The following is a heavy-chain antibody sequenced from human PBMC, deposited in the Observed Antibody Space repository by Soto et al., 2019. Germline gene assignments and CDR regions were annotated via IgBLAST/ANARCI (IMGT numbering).Heavy chain of an antibody. Sequence: QVQLVQSGAEVKKPGSSVKVSCKASGGTFSSLAISWVRQAPGQGLEWMGVLVPVFGTANYAQNFQDRVSITADKSTSTSYMELSSLRSEDTAVYYCTRSPGVFDYWGQGTLVTVSS. V-gene: IGHV1-69*06. CDR1: GGTFSSLA. CDR3: TRSPGVFDY. CDR2: LVPVFGTA. D-gene: IGHD3-10*01. J-gene: IGHJ4*02.